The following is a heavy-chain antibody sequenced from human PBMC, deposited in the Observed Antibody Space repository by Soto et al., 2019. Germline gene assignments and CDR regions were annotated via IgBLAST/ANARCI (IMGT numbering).Heavy chain of an antibody. CDR1: GYTFTSYG. Sequence: GASVKVSCKASGYTFTSYGISWVRQAPGQGLEWMGWISAYNGNTNYAQKLQGRVTMTTDTSTSTAYMELRSLRSGDTAVYYCARCVVTGTQCGNWFDPWGQGTLVTVSS. CDR3: ARCVVTGTQCGNWFDP. V-gene: IGHV1-18*01. CDR2: ISAYNGNT. D-gene: IGHD1-7*01. J-gene: IGHJ5*02.